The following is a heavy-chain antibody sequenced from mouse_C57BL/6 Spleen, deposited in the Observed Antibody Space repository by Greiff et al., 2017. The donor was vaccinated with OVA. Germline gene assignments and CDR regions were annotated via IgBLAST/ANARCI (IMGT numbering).Heavy chain of an antibody. J-gene: IGHJ1*03. V-gene: IGHV10-3*01. D-gene: IGHD4-1*01. CDR3: VRSPIWGWYFDV. CDR1: GFTFNTYA. Sequence: DVHLVESGGGLVQPKGSLKLSCAASGFTFNTYAMHWVRQAPGKGLEWVARIRSKSSNYATYYADSVKDRFTISRDDSQSMLYLQMTNLKTEDTAMYYSVRSPIWGWYFDVWGTETPVTVSA. CDR2: IRSKSSNYAT.